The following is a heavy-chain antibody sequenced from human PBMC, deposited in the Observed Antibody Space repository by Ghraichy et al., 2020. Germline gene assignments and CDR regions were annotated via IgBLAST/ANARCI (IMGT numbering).Heavy chain of an antibody. V-gene: IGHV4-39*01. CDR2: IYYSGST. J-gene: IGHJ4*02. CDR3: ASLKGGSYLFDY. D-gene: IGHD1-26*01. Sequence: SETLSLTCTVSGGSISSSSYYWGWIRQPPGKGLEWIGSIYYSGSTYYNPSLKSRVTISVDTSKTQFSLKLSSVTAADTAVYYCASLKGGSYLFDYWGQGTLVTVSS. CDR1: GGSISSSSYY.